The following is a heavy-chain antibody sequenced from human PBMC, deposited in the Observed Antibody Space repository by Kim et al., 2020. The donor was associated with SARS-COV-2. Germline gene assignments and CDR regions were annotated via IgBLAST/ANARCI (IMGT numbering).Heavy chain of an antibody. CDR1: GYIFSHNY. V-gene: IGHV1-46*01. CDR3: ARAFGKLVVGYD. D-gene: IGHD2-15*01. J-gene: IGHJ4*02. Sequence: ASVKVSCKASGYIFSHNYMHWVRQAPGQGLEWMGIINPSGGSTTYAQKFQGRVTMTRDKSTSTVYMELSSLRSEDTAVYYCARAFGKLVVGYDWGQGTLVTVSS. CDR2: INPSGGST.